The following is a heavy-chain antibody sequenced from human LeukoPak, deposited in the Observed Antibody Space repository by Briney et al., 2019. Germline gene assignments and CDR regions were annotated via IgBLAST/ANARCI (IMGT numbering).Heavy chain of an antibody. D-gene: IGHD4/OR15-4a*01. Sequence: SETLSLTCTVSGGSISSGSYYWTSIRQPPGKGLECIGYIYGSGSTNYNPSLKSRVTISVDTSKNQFSLKLTSVTAADTAVYYCARADYGYMDVWGKGTTVTVSS. J-gene: IGHJ6*03. CDR3: ARADYGYMDV. CDR2: IYGSGST. V-gene: IGHV4-61*01. CDR1: GGSISSGSYY.